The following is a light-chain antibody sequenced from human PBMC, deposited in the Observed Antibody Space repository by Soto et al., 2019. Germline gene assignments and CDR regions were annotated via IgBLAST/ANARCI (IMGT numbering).Light chain of an antibody. CDR2: GAS. CDR1: QSVSNNY. CDR3: QQYGSSVKT. Sequence: EIVLTQSPGTLSLSPGERATLSCRASQSVSNNYLAWYQQKPGQAPSLLIFGASNRAPDIPDRFSGSGSGTDFTLTISRLEPEDFAVYFCQQYGSSVKTLGQGTKVEIK. V-gene: IGKV3-20*01. J-gene: IGKJ1*01.